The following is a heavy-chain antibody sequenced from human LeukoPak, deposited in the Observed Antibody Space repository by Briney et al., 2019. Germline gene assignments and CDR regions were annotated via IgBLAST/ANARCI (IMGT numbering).Heavy chain of an antibody. V-gene: IGHV3-74*01. CDR2: INSDGSGP. D-gene: IGHD1-14*01. CDR1: GFTFSNYW. CDR3: ARDVYGLGDY. Sequence: GGSLRLSCVASGFTFSNYWMHWVRHAPEKGLMWVSKINSDGSGPDYADSVKGRFAISRDNAKHTLYLQMNSLRAEDTAVYYCARDVYGLGDYWGQGTLVTVSS. J-gene: IGHJ4*02.